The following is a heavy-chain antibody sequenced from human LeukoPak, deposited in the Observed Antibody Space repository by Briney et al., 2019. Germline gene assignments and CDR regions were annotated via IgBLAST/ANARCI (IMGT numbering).Heavy chain of an antibody. V-gene: IGHV1-69*06. D-gene: IGHD3-22*01. CDR1: GGTFSSYA. Sequence: SVKVSCKASGGTFSSYAISWVRQAPGQELEWMGGIIPIFGTANYAQKFQGRVTITADKSTSTAYMELSSLRSEDTAVYYCASNYYDSSGSFDYWGQGTLVTVSS. CDR3: ASNYYDSSGSFDY. J-gene: IGHJ4*02. CDR2: IIPIFGTA.